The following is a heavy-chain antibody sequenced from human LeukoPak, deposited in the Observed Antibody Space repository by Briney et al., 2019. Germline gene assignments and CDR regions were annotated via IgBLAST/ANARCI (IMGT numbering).Heavy chain of an antibody. D-gene: IGHD6-13*01. J-gene: IGHJ4*02. CDR3: AREPPDSRSGGLDY. CDR2: VNPSGGST. CDR1: RYTFTSYY. V-gene: IGHV1-46*01. Sequence: ASVKVSCKASRYTFTSYYMHWVRQAPGQGLEWMGIVNPSGGSTSYAQKFQGRVTMNRDTSTSTVYMELSSLRSEDTDVSSCAREPPDSRSGGLDYWGQGTLVTVSS.